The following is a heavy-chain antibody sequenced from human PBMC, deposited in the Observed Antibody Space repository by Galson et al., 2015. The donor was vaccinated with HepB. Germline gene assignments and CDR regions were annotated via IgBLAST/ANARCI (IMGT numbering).Heavy chain of an antibody. D-gene: IGHD2-21*01. Sequence: SVKVSCKASGYTFTSYGISWVRQAPGQGLEWMGGIIPIFGTANYAQKFQGRVTITADESTSTAYMELSSLRSEDTAVYYCAGGDRDAFDIWGQGTMVTVSS. J-gene: IGHJ3*02. V-gene: IGHV1-69*13. CDR2: IIPIFGTA. CDR3: AGGDRDAFDI. CDR1: GYTFTSYG.